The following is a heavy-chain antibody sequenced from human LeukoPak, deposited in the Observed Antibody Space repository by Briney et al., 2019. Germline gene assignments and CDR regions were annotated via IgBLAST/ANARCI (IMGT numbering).Heavy chain of an antibody. D-gene: IGHD2-2*01. J-gene: IGHJ4*02. CDR1: GGSINSYY. V-gene: IGHV4-59*12. Sequence: SETLSLTCTVSGGSINSYYWSWIRQPPGKGLEWIGCIYHSGSTYYNPSLKSRVTISVDRSKNQFSLKLSSVTAADTAVYYCARGPPTIVVVPAEYFDYWGQGTLVTVSS. CDR3: ARGPPTIVVVPAEYFDY. CDR2: IYHSGST.